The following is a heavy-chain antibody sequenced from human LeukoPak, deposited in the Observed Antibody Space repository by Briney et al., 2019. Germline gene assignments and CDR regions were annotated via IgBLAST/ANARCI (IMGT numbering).Heavy chain of an antibody. J-gene: IGHJ4*02. D-gene: IGHD2-2*01. CDR1: GGSISSGGYY. Sequence: PSETLSLTCTVSGGSISSGGYYWSWIRQHPGKGLEWIGYIYYSGSTYYNPSLKSRVTISVDTSKNQFSLKLSSVTAADTAVYYCARGPDCSSTSCYLPTDYWGQGTLVTVSS. V-gene: IGHV4-31*03. CDR2: IYYSGST. CDR3: ARGPDCSSTSCYLPTDY.